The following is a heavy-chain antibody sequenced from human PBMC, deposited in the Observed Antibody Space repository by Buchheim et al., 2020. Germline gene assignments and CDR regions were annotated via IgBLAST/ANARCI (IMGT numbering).Heavy chain of an antibody. CDR1: GGSISSYY. CDR3: ARDKSVYYDFWSGYSHGYYYYGMDV. V-gene: IGHV4-59*01. CDR2: IYYSGST. Sequence: QVQLQESGPGLVKPSETLSLTCTVSGGSISSYYWSWIRQPPGKGLEWIGYIYYSGSTNYNPSLKSRVTISVDTSKNQFPLKLSSVTAADTAVYYCARDKSVYYDFWSGYSHGYYYYGMDVWGQGTT. D-gene: IGHD3-3*01. J-gene: IGHJ6*02.